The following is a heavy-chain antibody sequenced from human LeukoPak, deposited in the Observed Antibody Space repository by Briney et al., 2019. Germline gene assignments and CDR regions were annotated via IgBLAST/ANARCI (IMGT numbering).Heavy chain of an antibody. CDR3: VRSQYSSSS. J-gene: IGHJ5*02. D-gene: IGHD6-13*01. CDR2: IKQDGSEK. CDR1: GFSFSTDW. Sequence: GVSLRLSCAASGFSFSTDWMGWVRQPRGKGLEWVANIKQDGSEKYYVDSVKGRFTISRDNAKNSLFLQMNSLRVEDTAVHYCVRSQYSSSSWGQGTLVTVSS. V-gene: IGHV3-7*01.